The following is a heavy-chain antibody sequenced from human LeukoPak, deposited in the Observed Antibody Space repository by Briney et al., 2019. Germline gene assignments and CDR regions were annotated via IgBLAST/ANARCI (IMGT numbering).Heavy chain of an antibody. CDR1: GCSVSSNY. V-gene: IGHV3-53*01. Sequence: EGSLRLSCAASGCSVSSNYMSWVRQVPGTGLEWLSIIHSGGNTYYADSVKGRFTISRDNSQNTLFLQMNSLRVEDTAVYSCARVSLSSRDYFDFWGQGTLVTVSS. D-gene: IGHD6-19*01. CDR2: IHSGGNT. J-gene: IGHJ4*02. CDR3: ARVSLSSRDYFDF.